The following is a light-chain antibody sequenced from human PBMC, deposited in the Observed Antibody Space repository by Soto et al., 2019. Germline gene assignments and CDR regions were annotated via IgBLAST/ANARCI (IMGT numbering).Light chain of an antibody. J-gene: IGKJ1*01. Sequence: DIQLTQSPSSLSASVGDRVTITCRASQGIITYLNWYQQKPGKAPNLLIYDASSLESGVPQRFSGSGSGTEFTLTISSLQADDFSTYYCQQYHSYWTFGQGTKVDI. CDR2: DAS. CDR3: QQYHSYWT. V-gene: IGKV1-5*01. CDR1: QGIITY.